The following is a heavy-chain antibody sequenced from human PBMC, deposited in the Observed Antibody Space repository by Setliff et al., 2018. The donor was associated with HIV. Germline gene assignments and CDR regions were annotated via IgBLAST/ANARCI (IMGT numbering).Heavy chain of an antibody. V-gene: IGHV3-74*01. J-gene: IGHJ4*02. CDR2: INSDGSDT. Sequence: LRLSCAASGFSFNHHWMHWVRQAPGKGLVWVSRINSDGSDTTYADSVKGRFTISRDNAKNTLYLHMNSLRDDDTAIYFCTRAPSTTVVSFFDYWGQGTLVTVSS. D-gene: IGHD2-21*01. CDR1: GFSFNHHW. CDR3: TRAPSTTVVSFFDY.